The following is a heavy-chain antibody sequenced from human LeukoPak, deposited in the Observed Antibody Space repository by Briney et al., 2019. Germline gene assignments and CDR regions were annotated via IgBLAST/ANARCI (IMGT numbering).Heavy chain of an antibody. J-gene: IGHJ1*01. V-gene: IGHV4-34*01. CDR3: ASDAYDSSGYYYDEYFQH. CDR2: INHSGST. Sequence: PTETLSLTCAVYGGSFSGYYWSWIRQPPGKGLEWIGEINHSGSTNYNPSLKSRVTISVDTSKNQFSLKLSSVTAADTAVYYCASDAYDSSGYYYDEYFQHWGQGTLVTVSS. D-gene: IGHD3-22*01. CDR1: GGSFSGYY.